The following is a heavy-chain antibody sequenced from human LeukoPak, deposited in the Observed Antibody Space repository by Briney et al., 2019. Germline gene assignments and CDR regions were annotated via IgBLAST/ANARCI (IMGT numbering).Heavy chain of an antibody. CDR2: ISSSSSYI. CDR3: ARGGALTAAPNWFDP. CDR1: RLTFSSHW. V-gene: IGHV3-21*01. J-gene: IGHJ5*02. D-gene: IGHD1-26*01. Sequence: PGGSLRLSCAASRLTFSSHWMSWVRQAPGKGLEWVSSISSSSSYIYYADSVKGRFTISRDNAKNSLYLQMNSLRAEDTAVYYCARGGALTAAPNWFDPWGQGTLVTVSS.